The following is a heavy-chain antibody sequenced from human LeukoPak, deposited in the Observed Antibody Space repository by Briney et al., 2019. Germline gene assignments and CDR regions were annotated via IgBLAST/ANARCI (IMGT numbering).Heavy chain of an antibody. CDR2: IYYSGST. V-gene: IGHV4-59*12. J-gene: IGHJ4*02. CDR1: GGSISSYY. CDR3: ARGSAPYLITMARGVTIDY. Sequence: SETLSLTCTVSGGSISSYYWSWIRQPPGKGLEWIGYIYYSGSTNYNPSLKSRVTISVDTSKNQFSLKLSSVTAADTAVYYCARGSAPYLITMARGVTIDYWGQGTLVTVSS. D-gene: IGHD3-10*01.